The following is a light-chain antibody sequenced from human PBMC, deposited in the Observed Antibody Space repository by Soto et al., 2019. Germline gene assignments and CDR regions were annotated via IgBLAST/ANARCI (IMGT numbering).Light chain of an antibody. CDR3: NSYTSSSTLLV. Sequence: QSALTQPASVSGSPGQSITISCTGTSSDIGGYSYVSWYQQHPGKAPKLMIYDVSNRPSGVSNRFSDSKSGNTASLTISGLQAEDEADYYCNSYTSSSTLLVFGGGTKVTVL. J-gene: IGLJ2*01. CDR2: DVS. CDR1: SSDIGGYSY. V-gene: IGLV2-14*01.